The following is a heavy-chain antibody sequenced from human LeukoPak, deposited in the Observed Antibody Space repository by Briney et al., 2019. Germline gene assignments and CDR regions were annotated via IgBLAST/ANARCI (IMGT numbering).Heavy chain of an antibody. Sequence: GGSVRLSCSATGFSFNSNPMNGARPPPGKGLEWDSVISSTGATTYYAASVKGRFTISRDNSKSTLYLQMDALRADDTAVYYCARSLNGFYRGLDFWGQGTLVTVSS. CDR2: ISSTGATT. D-gene: IGHD3-22*01. V-gene: IGHV3-23*01. J-gene: IGHJ4*02. CDR1: GFSFNSNP. CDR3: ARSLNGFYRGLDF.